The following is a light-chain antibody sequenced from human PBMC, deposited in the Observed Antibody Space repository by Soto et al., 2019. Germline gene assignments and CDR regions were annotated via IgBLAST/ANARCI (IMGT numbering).Light chain of an antibody. CDR3: QQYNNWLLIT. CDR2: GAS. V-gene: IGKV3-15*01. CDR1: RSVGSN. J-gene: IGKJ5*01. Sequence: EIVMTQSPATLSVSPGERATLSCRASRSVGSNLAWYQQKPGQAPRLLIYGASTRATGIPARFSGSGSGTEFTLTISSLQSEDFAVYYCQQYNNWLLITFGQGTRLEIK.